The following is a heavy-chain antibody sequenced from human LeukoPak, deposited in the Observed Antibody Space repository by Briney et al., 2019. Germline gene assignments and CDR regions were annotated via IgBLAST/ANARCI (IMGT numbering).Heavy chain of an antibody. CDR1: GYTFTSYG. Sequence: ASVKVSCKASGYTFTSYGISWVRQAPGHGLEWMGWINIYNDNTNYAQKFQGRVTMTTNTTTNTAYMDLRNLRSDDTAVYYCSSLTNARYGSVNWGQGTLVTVSS. CDR2: INIYNDNT. V-gene: IGHV1-18*01. CDR3: SSLTNARYGSVN. D-gene: IGHD3-10*01. J-gene: IGHJ4*02.